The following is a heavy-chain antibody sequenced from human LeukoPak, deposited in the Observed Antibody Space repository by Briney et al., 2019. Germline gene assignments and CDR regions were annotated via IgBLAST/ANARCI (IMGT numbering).Heavy chain of an antibody. CDR2: IYHSGST. CDR1: GGSISSGGYY. CDR3: AREAVAGRIPHVEGFDY. J-gene: IGHJ4*02. V-gene: IGHV4-30-2*01. D-gene: IGHD6-19*01. Sequence: SETLSLTCTVSGGSISSGGYYWSWIRQPPGKGLEWIGYIYHSGSTYYNPSLKSRVTISVDRSKNQFSLKLSSVTAADTAVYYCAREAVAGRIPHVEGFDYWGQGTLVTVSS.